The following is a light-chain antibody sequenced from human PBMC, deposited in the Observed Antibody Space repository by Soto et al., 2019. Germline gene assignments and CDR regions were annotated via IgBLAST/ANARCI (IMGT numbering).Light chain of an antibody. Sequence: EIVMTQSPATLSVSPGERATLSCRASQSVSSNLAWYQQKPGQAPRLLIYGASTRATGIPARFSGSGSGTEFTLTISSLQSEDFSVYYCQEYHTCPWPFGHGTKVAIK. CDR3: QEYHTCPWP. J-gene: IGKJ1*01. V-gene: IGKV3-15*01. CDR2: GAS. CDR1: QSVSSN.